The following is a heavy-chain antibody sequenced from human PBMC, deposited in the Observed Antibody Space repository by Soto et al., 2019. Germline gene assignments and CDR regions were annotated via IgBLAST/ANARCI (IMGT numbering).Heavy chain of an antibody. J-gene: IGHJ4*02. CDR1: GGTFSSYA. V-gene: IGHV1-69*13. CDR2: IIPIFGTA. Sequence: GASVKVSCKASGGTFSSYAISWVRQAPGQGLEWMGGIIPIFGTANYAQKFQGRVTITADESTSTAYMELSSLRSEDTAVYYCAMIAAAGIPAPYYFDYXGQGTLVTVSS. CDR3: AMIAAAGIPAPYYFDY. D-gene: IGHD6-13*01.